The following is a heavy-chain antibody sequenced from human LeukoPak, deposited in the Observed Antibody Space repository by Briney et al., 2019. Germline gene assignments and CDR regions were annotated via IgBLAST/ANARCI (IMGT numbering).Heavy chain of an antibody. V-gene: IGHV1-8*01. CDR3: ARAGVYDILTGYYRDY. CDR1: GYTFTSYD. CDR2: MYPNSGNT. Sequence: ASVKVSCKASGYTFTSYDINWVRQATGQGLEWMGWMYPNSGNTGYAQKFQGRVTMTRNTSISTAYMELSSLRSEDTAVYYCARAGVYDILTGYYRDYWGQGTLVTVSS. D-gene: IGHD3-9*01. J-gene: IGHJ4*02.